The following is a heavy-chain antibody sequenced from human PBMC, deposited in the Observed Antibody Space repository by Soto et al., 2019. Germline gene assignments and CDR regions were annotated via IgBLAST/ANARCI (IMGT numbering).Heavy chain of an antibody. Sequence: GGSLRLSCAASGFTFSSYAMHWVRQAPGKGLEWVAVISYDGSNKYYADSVKGRFTISRDNSKNTLYLQMNSLRAEDTAVYYCARDGVLRFLEWFRGPDYWGQGTLVTVSS. J-gene: IGHJ4*02. CDR2: ISYDGSNK. CDR3: ARDGVLRFLEWFRGPDY. V-gene: IGHV3-30-3*01. CDR1: GFTFSSYA. D-gene: IGHD3-3*01.